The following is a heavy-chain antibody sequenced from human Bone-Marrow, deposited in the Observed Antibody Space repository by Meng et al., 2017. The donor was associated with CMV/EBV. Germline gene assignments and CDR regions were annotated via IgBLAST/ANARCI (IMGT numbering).Heavy chain of an antibody. CDR3: AREEGILVVVPAEGYYYGMDV. CDR1: GYSFTSYW. CDR2: IYPGDSDT. J-gene: IGHJ6*02. Sequence: GESLKISCKGSGYSFTSYWIGWVRQMPGKGLEWMGIIYPGDSDTRYSPSFQGQVTISADKSISTAYLQWSSLRAEDTAVYYCAREEGILVVVPAEGYYYGMDVWGQGTTVTVSS. V-gene: IGHV5-51*01. D-gene: IGHD2-2*01.